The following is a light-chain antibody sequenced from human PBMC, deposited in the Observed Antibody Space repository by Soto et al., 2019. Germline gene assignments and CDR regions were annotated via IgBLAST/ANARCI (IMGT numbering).Light chain of an antibody. Sequence: QSVLTQPPSASGTPGQRVTIYCSGSSANIGSNYAHWYRQLPGMAPTVLIYKNDQRPSSLPDRCSGSKSGTSASLAISGLRSEDEADYYCAAWDDSLSGLVFGGGTKVTVL. J-gene: IGLJ2*01. V-gene: IGLV1-47*01. CDR3: AAWDDSLSGLV. CDR1: SANIGSNY. CDR2: KND.